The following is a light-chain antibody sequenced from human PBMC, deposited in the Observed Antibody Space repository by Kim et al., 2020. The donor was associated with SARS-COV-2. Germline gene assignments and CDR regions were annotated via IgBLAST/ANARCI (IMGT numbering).Light chain of an antibody. CDR3: QHHSTVTIT. CDR1: QSIGGW. V-gene: IGKV1-5*01. CDR2: DAS. Sequence: IQLTQSPSTLSASVGDRVTITCRASQSIGGWLAWYQQKPGKAPKLLIYDASSVESGVPSRFSGSGSGTEFTLTISSLQPDDSATYYCQHHSTVTITFGQGTRLEIK. J-gene: IGKJ5*01.